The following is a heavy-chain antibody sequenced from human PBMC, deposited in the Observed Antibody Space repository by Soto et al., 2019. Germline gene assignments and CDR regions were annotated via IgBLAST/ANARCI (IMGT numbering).Heavy chain of an antibody. CDR2: IYPGDSTA. J-gene: IGHJ4*02. Sequence: GESLKISCKGFRYSFASYWIGWVRQKPGKGLEWMGIIYPGDSTARYSASSRGQVTFSADKSISTAYLQWSGLKASDTAIYYCARGPTYYYSSPRNYAFDYWGQGTLVTVSA. CDR1: RYSFASYW. V-gene: IGHV5-51*01. CDR3: ARGPTYYYSSPRNYAFDY. D-gene: IGHD3-10*01.